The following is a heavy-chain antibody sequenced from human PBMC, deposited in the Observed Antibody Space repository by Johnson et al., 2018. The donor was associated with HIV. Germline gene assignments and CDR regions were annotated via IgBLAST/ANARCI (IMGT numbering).Heavy chain of an antibody. Sequence: QVQLVESGGGVVQPGRSLRLSCVASGFSFSNFAMGWVRQAPGKGLEWVAFISSDGSNKNYGDSLKGRFTISRDNSKNTLFLQMNSLRAEDTALYYCAKRAQLGTAWYVNAFDSWGQGTMVTVSS. CDR3: AKRAQLGTAWYVNAFDS. V-gene: IGHV3-30*18. D-gene: IGHD3-16*01. CDR1: GFSFSNFA. CDR2: ISSDGSNK. J-gene: IGHJ3*02.